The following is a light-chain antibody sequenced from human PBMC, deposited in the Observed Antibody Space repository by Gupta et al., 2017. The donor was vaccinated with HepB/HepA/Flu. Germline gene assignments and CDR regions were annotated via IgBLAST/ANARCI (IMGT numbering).Light chain of an antibody. CDR3: AAWDDSLSGRYV. CDR1: SSNIGSNY. J-gene: IGLJ1*01. Sequence: QSVLTQPPSASGTPGQRVTIPCSGSSSNIGSNYVYWYQQLPGTAPKLLIYRNNQRPSGVPDRFSGSKSGTSASLAISGLRSEDEADYYCAAWDDSLSGRYVFGTGTKVTSL. V-gene: IGLV1-47*01. CDR2: RNN.